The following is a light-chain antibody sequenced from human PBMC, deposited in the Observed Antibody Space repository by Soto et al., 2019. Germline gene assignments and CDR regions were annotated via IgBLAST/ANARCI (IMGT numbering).Light chain of an antibody. Sequence: ARTQPGSVSGSPGQSVAISCTGTSSDVGGYNHVSWYQQHPGKAPKLMIYDVSNRPSGASNRFSGSKSGSTASLTISALQAEDEAEYYCSSYTSSDAYFFGNGTKVTRP. CDR2: DVS. V-gene: IGLV2-14*01. J-gene: IGLJ1*01. CDR3: SSYTSSDAYF. CDR1: SSDVGGYNH.